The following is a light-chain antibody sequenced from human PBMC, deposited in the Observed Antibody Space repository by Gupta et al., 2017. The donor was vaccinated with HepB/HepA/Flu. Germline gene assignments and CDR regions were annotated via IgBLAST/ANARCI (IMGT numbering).Light chain of an antibody. CDR3: MQGTHWPWT. Sequence: DVVMTNPPLSLPVTPGKPASIDCRSSRSLVHSNGDTYLSWFQQMPGQSPRRLIYKMSNRECGVPDRFCGSGSVTDFTLKISRVEAEDFGVYFCMQGTHWPWTFGQGTKVEIK. CDR1: RSLVHSNGDTY. J-gene: IGKJ1*01. V-gene: IGKV2-30*02. CDR2: KMS.